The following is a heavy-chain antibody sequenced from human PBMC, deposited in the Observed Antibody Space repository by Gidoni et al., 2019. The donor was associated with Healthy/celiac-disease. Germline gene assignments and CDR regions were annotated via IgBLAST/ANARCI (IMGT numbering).Heavy chain of an antibody. CDR3: ARGGLHTYYDFWGGYYPLDY. CDR2: INTDGSST. D-gene: IGHD3-3*01. V-gene: IGHV3-74*01. Sequence: EVQLVESGGGLVQPGGSLRLSCAASGFPFSSYWMHWVRQAPGKGLVWVSRINTDGSSTRYADSVKGRFTISRDNAKNTLYLQMNSLRAEDTAVYYCARGGLHTYYDFWGGYYPLDYWGQGTLVTVSS. CDR1: GFPFSSYW. J-gene: IGHJ4*02.